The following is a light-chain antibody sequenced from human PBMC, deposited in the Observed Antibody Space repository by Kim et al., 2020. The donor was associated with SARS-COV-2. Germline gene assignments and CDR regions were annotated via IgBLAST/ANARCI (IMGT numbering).Light chain of an antibody. Sequence: SPGEGGTLFCRASENVGSSYLAWYQQKPGQAPRLLMYGSYNRASGVPDRFSGSGSGTDFTLTISRLEPDDFAVYYCHQYASPRLTFGGGTKVDIK. V-gene: IGKV3-20*01. J-gene: IGKJ4*01. CDR2: GSY. CDR3: HQYASPRLT. CDR1: ENVGSSY.